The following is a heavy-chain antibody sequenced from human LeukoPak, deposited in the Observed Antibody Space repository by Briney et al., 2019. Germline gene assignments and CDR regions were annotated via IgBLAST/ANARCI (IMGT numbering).Heavy chain of an antibody. D-gene: IGHD2-2*02. CDR1: GGSFSGYY. V-gene: IGHV4-34*01. Sequence: SETLSLTCAVYGGSFSGYYWSWIRQPPGKGLERIGEINHSGSTNYNPSLKSRVTISVDTSKNQFSLKLSSVTAADTAVYYCARGRSSSYCSSTSCYKNWFDPWGQGTLVTVSS. J-gene: IGHJ5*02. CDR2: INHSGST. CDR3: ARGRSSSYCSSTSCYKNWFDP.